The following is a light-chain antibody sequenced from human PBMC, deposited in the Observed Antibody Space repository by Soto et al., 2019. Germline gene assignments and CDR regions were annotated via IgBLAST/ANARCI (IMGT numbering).Light chain of an antibody. Sequence: EIVLTQSPGTLSLSPGARATLSCRASQSVNSNYLAWYQQKPGQAPRLLMYETSTRVTGIPDRFSGSGSGTDFTLTISRLEPEDFAVYFCQQFGTSPLWTFGQGTKVE. V-gene: IGKV3-20*01. J-gene: IGKJ1*01. CDR1: QSVNSNY. CDR3: QQFGTSPLWT. CDR2: ETS.